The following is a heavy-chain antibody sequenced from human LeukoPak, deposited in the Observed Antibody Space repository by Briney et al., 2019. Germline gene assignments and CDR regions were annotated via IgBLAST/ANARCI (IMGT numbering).Heavy chain of an antibody. CDR2: IYYSGST. CDR1: GGSFSGYY. D-gene: IGHD2-2*01. V-gene: IGHV4-30-4*08. CDR3: ARVNRRDCSSTSCYQGPHFDY. J-gene: IGHJ4*02. Sequence: SETLSLTCAVSGGSFSGYYWSLIRQPPGKGLEWIGYIYYSGSTYYNPSLKSRVTISVDTSKNQFSLKLSSVTAADTAVYYCARVNRRDCSSTSCYQGPHFDYWGQGTLVTVSS.